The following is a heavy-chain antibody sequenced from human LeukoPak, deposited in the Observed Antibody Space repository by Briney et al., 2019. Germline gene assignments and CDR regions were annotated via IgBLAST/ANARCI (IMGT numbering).Heavy chain of an antibody. J-gene: IGHJ4*02. CDR2: ISGTGSST. V-gene: IGHV3-23*01. Sequence: GGSLRLSCAASGFTFSSYAMSWVRQAPGKGLEWVSAISGTGSSTYYADSVKGRFTISRDNSKNTLYLQMNILRAEDTAVYYCAKGDTTWELPHDYWGQGTMVTVSS. CDR3: AKGDTTWELPHDY. D-gene: IGHD1-26*01. CDR1: GFTFSSYA.